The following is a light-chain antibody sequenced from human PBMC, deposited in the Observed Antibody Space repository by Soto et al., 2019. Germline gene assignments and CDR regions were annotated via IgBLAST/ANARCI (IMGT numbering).Light chain of an antibody. CDR1: QSVSSN. V-gene: IGKV3-15*01. CDR2: GAS. CDR3: QQYNNWPRT. J-gene: IGKJ2*01. Sequence: EIVLTQSPATLSVSPVYRSTLSCMASQSVSSNLAWYQQKPGQTPRLLIYGASTRATGVPPRFSGSRSGTEFTLTISSLQSEDFAVYYCQQYNNWPRTFGQGTKVDIK.